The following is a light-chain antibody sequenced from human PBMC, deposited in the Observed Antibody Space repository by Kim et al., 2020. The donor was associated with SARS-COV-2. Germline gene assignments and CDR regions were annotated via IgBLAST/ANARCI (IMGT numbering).Light chain of an antibody. Sequence: GQRFTISWSGSSSNIGSNTVNWYQQLPGSSPKLLIYNSNQRPSGVPDRVSGSKSGTSASLASSGLQSEDEAAYYCAAWDDSLNGRVFGGGTKVTVL. J-gene: IGLJ3*02. CDR2: NSN. CDR3: AAWDDSLNGRV. CDR1: SSNIGSNT. V-gene: IGLV1-44*01.